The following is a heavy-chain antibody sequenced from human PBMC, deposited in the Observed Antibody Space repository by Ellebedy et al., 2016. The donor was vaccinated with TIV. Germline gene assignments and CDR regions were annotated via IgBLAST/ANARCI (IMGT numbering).Heavy chain of an antibody. D-gene: IGHD2-21*02. Sequence: SETLSLTXTVSGGSISSGDYYWSWIRQPPGKGLEWIGYIYYSGSTYYNPSLKSRVTISVDTSKNQFSLKLSSVTAADTAVYYCAKAYCGGDCSVPSSLFDYWGQGTLVTVSS. J-gene: IGHJ4*02. CDR2: IYYSGST. CDR3: AKAYCGGDCSVPSSLFDY. V-gene: IGHV4-30-4*01. CDR1: GGSISSGDYY.